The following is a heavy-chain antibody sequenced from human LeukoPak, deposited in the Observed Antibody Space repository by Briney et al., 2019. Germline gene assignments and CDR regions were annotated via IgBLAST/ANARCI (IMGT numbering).Heavy chain of an antibody. CDR2: INPSGGST. CDR1: GYTFTSYY. J-gene: IGHJ4*02. D-gene: IGHD3-22*01. Sequence: ASVTVSCTASGYTFTSYYMHWVRQAPGQGLEWMGIINPSGGSTSYAQKFQGRVTMTRDTSASTVYMELSSLRSEDTAVYYCASGEESEPGYYYDSSGYRPLDYWGQGTLVTVSS. CDR3: ASGEESEPGYYYDSSGYRPLDY. V-gene: IGHV1-46*01.